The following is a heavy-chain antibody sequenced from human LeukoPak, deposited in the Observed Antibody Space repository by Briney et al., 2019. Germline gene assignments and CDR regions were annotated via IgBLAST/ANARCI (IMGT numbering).Heavy chain of an antibody. V-gene: IGHV1-8*03. CDR3: ARGKGVAAILFDY. CDR2: MNPNSGST. J-gene: IGHJ4*02. D-gene: IGHD2-15*01. CDR1: GYTFTSYD. Sequence: ASVKVSCKASGYTFTSYDINWVRQATGQGLEWMGWMNPNSGSTGYAQKFQGRVTITRNTSISTAYMELSSLRSEDTAVYYCARGKGVAAILFDYWGQGTLVTVSS.